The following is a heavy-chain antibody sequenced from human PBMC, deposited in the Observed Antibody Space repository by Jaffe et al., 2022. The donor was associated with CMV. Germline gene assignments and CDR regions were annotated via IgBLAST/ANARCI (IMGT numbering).Heavy chain of an antibody. CDR3: ARDLSSGGVIVIPGLYYYYYGMDV. J-gene: IGHJ6*02. Sequence: EVQLVESGGGLVKPGGSLRLSCAASGFTFSSYSMNWVRQAPGKGLEWVSSISSSSSYIYYADSVKGRFTISRDNAKNSLYLQMNSLRAEDTAVYYCARDLSSGGVIVIPGLYYYYYGMDVWGQGTTVTVSS. D-gene: IGHD3-16*02. CDR2: ISSSSSYI. CDR1: GFTFSSYS. V-gene: IGHV3-21*01.